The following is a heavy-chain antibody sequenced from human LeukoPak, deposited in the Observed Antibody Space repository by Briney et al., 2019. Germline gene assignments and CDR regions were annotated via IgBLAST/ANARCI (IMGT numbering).Heavy chain of an antibody. CDR2: IYTSGST. Sequence: SETLSLTCTVSGGSISSGSYYWSWIRQPAGKGLEWIGRIYTSGSTNYNPSLKSRVTISVDTSKNQFSLKLSSVTAADTAVYYCARAWSRLSDPFDIWGQGTMVTVSS. V-gene: IGHV4-61*02. CDR3: ARAWSRLSDPFDI. CDR1: GGSISSGSYY. J-gene: IGHJ3*02. D-gene: IGHD2-15*01.